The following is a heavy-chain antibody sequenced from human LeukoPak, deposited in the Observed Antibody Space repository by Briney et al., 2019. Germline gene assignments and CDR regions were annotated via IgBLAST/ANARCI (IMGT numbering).Heavy chain of an antibody. D-gene: IGHD6-19*01. Sequence: SETLSLTCTVSGGSISSYYWSWIRQPPGKGLEWIGYFYYSGSTNYNPSLKSRVTISVDTSKNQFSLKLSSVTAADTAVYYCAREVVPTGWGDYWGQGTLVTVSS. V-gene: IGHV4-59*01. CDR1: GGSISSYY. J-gene: IGHJ4*02. CDR2: FYYSGST. CDR3: AREVVPTGWGDY.